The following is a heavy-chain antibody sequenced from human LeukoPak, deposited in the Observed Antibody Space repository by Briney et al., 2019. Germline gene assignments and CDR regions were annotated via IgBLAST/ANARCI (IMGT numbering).Heavy chain of an antibody. V-gene: IGHV3-21*01. CDR2: ISSSSSYI. CDR3: AREYCSSTSCYFDY. D-gene: IGHD2-2*01. J-gene: IGHJ4*02. Sequence: GGSLRLSCAASGFTFSSYSMNWVRQAPGKGLEWVSSISSSSSYIYYADSVKGRFTISRDNAKNSLYLQMNSLRAEDTAAYYCAREYCSSTSCYFDYWGQGTLVTVSS. CDR1: GFTFSSYS.